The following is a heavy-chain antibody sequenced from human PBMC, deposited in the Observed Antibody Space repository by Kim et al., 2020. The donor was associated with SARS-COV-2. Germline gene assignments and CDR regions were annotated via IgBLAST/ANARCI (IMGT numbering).Heavy chain of an antibody. D-gene: IGHD6-13*01. CDR3: ARDREYSSSWYSYWFDP. CDR2: IYTSGST. J-gene: IGHJ5*02. Sequence: SETLSLTCTVSGGSISSYYWSWIRQPAGKGLEWIGRIYTSGSTNYNPSLKSRVTMSVDTSKNQFSLKLSSVTAADTAVYYCARDREYSSSWYSYWFDPWGQGTLVTVSS. CDR1: GGSISSYY. V-gene: IGHV4-4*07.